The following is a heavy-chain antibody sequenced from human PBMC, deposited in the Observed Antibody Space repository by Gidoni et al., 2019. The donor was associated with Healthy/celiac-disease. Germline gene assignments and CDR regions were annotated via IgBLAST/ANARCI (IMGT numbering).Heavy chain of an antibody. D-gene: IGHD2-2*02. Sequence: EVQLVASGGGLVKPGGSLRLSRAASGFTFSRHSMNWFRQAPGKGLEWVSSISRSSSYIYYADSVKGRFTISRDNAKNSLYRQMNSLRAEETAVYYCARDGVDIVVVPAAIPQPSLYYYYGMDVWGQGTTVTVSS. CDR3: ARDGVDIVVVPAAIPQPSLYYYYGMDV. CDR2: ISRSSSYI. J-gene: IGHJ6*02. V-gene: IGHV3-21*01. CDR1: GFTFSRHS.